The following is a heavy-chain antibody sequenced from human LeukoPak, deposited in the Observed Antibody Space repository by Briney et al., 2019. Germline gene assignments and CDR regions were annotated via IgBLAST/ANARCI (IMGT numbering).Heavy chain of an antibody. CDR2: IYPGDSNS. CDR1: GYGFTSYW. Sequence: GESLKISCRGSGYGFTSYWIVWVRQMPGKGLEWMGVIYPGDSNSRYSPSFQGQVTISVDKSISTAYLQWSSLKASDTAMYYCARTYCSTISCFGLYYYYGVDVWGQGTTVTVSS. V-gene: IGHV5-51*01. CDR3: ARTYCSTISCFGLYYYYGVDV. D-gene: IGHD2-2*01. J-gene: IGHJ6*02.